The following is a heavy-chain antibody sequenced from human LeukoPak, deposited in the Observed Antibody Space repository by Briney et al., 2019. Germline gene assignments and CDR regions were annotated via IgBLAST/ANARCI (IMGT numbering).Heavy chain of an antibody. Sequence: GGSLRLSCAASGFTFSSYAMHWVRQAPGKGLEYVSAISSNGGSTYYANSVKGRFTISRDNSKNTLYLQMGSLRAEDMAVYYCARAPPGYDFWSGYYLGLPDYWGQGTLVTVSS. J-gene: IGHJ4*02. CDR1: GFTFSSYA. D-gene: IGHD3-3*01. CDR3: ARAPPGYDFWSGYYLGLPDY. V-gene: IGHV3-64*01. CDR2: ISSNGGST.